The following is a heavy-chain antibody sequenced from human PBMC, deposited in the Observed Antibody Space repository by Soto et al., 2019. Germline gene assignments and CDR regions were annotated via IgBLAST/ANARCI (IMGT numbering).Heavy chain of an antibody. J-gene: IGHJ4*02. CDR2: ISGSGGST. V-gene: IGHV3-23*01. CDR1: GFTFSSYA. D-gene: IGHD2-21*02. CDR3: AKDDLRGGGGDCCPLPDY. Sequence: EVQLLESGGGLVQPGGSLRLSCAASGFTFSSYAMSWVRQAPGKGLEWVSGISGSGGSTYYADYVKGRFTISRDNSKNTLYLPMNSPSVEDTAVYYWAKDDLRGGGGDCCPLPDYWVQRTLVTVSS.